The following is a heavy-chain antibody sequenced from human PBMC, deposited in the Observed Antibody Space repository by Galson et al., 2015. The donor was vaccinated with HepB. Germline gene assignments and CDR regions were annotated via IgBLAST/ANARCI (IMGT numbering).Heavy chain of an antibody. CDR2: ISRSGGIT. Sequence: SLRLSCAASGFTFSSYTMNWVRQAPGKGLEWVSAISRSGGITYYADSVKGRFTISRDNSKNTLYLQTNSLRAEDTAVYYCAKDVPGDSYAPGEFDNWGQGTLVTVSS. J-gene: IGHJ4*02. CDR3: AKDVPGDSYAPGEFDN. V-gene: IGHV3-23*01. D-gene: IGHD5-18*01. CDR1: GFTFSSYT.